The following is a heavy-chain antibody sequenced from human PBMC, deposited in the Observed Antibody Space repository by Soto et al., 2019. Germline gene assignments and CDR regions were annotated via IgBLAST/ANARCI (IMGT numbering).Heavy chain of an antibody. CDR1: GGSFSGYY. Sequence: QVQLQQWGAGLLKPSETLSLTCAVYGGSFSGYYWSWIRQPPGKGLEWIGEINHSGSTNYNPSLKSRVTISVDPAKIQFSMTLSSVTAADTAVYYCAREGDPHKRNNSVTSWFDPWGQGTLVTVSS. D-gene: IGHD4-17*01. J-gene: IGHJ5*02. CDR3: AREGDPHKRNNSVTSWFDP. CDR2: INHSGST. V-gene: IGHV4-34*01.